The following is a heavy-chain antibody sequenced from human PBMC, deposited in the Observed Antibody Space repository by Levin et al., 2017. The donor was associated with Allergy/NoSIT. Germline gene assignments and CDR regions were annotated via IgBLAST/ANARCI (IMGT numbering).Heavy chain of an antibody. V-gene: IGHV3-48*03. CDR3: AREIEASGNEYFQR. Sequence: GGSLRLSCAASGFTFSSYEMNWVRQAPGKGLEWVSYISTSGSVMYYADSVKGRFTISRDNAKNSLYLQMNSLRAEDTAVYYCAREIEASGNEYFQRWGQGTLVTVSS. CDR1: GFTFSSYE. J-gene: IGHJ1*01. D-gene: IGHD1-1*01. CDR2: ISTSGSVM.